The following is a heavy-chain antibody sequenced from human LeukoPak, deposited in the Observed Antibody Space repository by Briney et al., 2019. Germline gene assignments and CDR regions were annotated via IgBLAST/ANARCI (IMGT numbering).Heavy chain of an antibody. V-gene: IGHV3-7*05. CDR3: ARWRTYIQGFFDP. D-gene: IGHD1/OR15-1a*01. CDR2: IKGDGSDK. J-gene: IGHJ5*02. Sequence: GGSLRLSCAASGLTFTSYWMGWVRQAPGKGLEWVAHIKGDGSDKEYVDSVKGRFTISRDNAKNSLYLQMNSLRAEDTAVYYCARWRTYIQGFFDPWGQGTLVTVSS. CDR1: GLTFTSYW.